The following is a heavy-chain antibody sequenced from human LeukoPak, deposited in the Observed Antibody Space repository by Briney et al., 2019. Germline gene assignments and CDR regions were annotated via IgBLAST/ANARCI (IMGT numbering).Heavy chain of an antibody. V-gene: IGHV4-59*01. CDR1: GGSISSYY. CDR2: IYYSWST. Sequence: SGALSLTCTGSGGSISSYYWSWIRQPPGKGLEWVGYIYYSWSTNYNPSLKSRVTISVDTSKNQFSLKLSSVTAADTAVYYCARGGWPSFDYWGQGTLVTVSS. J-gene: IGHJ4*02. CDR3: ARGGWPSFDY. D-gene: IGHD2-15*01.